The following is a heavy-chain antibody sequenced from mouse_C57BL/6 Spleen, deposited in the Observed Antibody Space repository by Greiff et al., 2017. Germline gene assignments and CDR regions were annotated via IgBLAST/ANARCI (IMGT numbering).Heavy chain of an antibody. Sequence: VQLQQSGAELVKPGASVKLSCTASGFNIKDYYMHWVKQRTEQGLEWIGRIDPEDGETKYATKFQGKATITADTSSNTAYLQLSSLTSEDTAVYYCARLGYEGGVDWGQGTTLTVSS. V-gene: IGHV14-2*01. CDR1: GFNIKDYY. CDR3: ARLGYEGGVD. J-gene: IGHJ2*01. CDR2: IDPEDGET. D-gene: IGHD2-2*01.